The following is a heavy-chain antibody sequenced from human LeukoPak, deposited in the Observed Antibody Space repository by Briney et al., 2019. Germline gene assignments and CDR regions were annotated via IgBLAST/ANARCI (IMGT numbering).Heavy chain of an antibody. CDR2: ILPVFGTS. CDR3: ARDHRGFYYGSGNYYYLDV. V-gene: IGHV1-69*13. J-gene: IGHJ6*03. D-gene: IGHD3-10*01. Sequence: ASVKVSCKASGGIYNNYAITWVRPAPGQGRDGVGGILPVFGTSNYEQRFQGRVTITADESTGTTYMELSSLRAEDTAVYYCARDHRGFYYGSGNYYYLDVWGKGITVTVSS. CDR1: GGIYNNYA.